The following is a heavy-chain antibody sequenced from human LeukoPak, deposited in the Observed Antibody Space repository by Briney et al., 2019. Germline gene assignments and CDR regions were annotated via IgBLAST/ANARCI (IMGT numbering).Heavy chain of an antibody. V-gene: IGHV4-39*01. J-gene: IGHJ3*02. CDR1: GGSISSSSYY. D-gene: IGHD2-2*01. CDR3: AISNCSSTSCFQARDAFDI. Sequence: TSETLSLTCTVSGGSISSSSYYWGWIRQPPGKGLEWIGSIYYSGSTYYNPSLKSRVTISVDTSKNQFLLKLSSVTAADTAVYYCAISNCSSTSCFQARDAFDIWGQGTMVTVSS. CDR2: IYYSGST.